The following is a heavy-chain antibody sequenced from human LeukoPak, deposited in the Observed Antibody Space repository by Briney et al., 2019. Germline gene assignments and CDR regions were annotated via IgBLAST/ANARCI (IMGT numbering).Heavy chain of an antibody. Sequence: SETLSLTCTVSGGSISSDNYYWSWIRQHPRKGLEWIGYIYYSGSTYYNPSLKSRVIISIDTSKNQFSLKLGSVTAADTAMYYCARVPDYSNKNWFDPWGQGTLVTVSS. CDR1: GGSISSDNYY. V-gene: IGHV4-31*03. J-gene: IGHJ5*02. D-gene: IGHD4-11*01. CDR2: IYYSGST. CDR3: ARVPDYSNKNWFDP.